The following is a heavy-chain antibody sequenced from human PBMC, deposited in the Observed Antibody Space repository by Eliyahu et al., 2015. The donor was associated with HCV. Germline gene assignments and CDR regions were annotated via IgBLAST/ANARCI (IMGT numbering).Heavy chain of an antibody. CDR3: ARGGASSRYFDY. J-gene: IGHJ4*02. D-gene: IGHD6-13*01. Sequence: QVQLQESGPGLVKPSETLSLTCTVSGDSISGDYWSWIRQPPGKGLEWIAWIFDSGTTNYNPSLKSRVTISEDTSKNQFSLKVYSVTAADTAVYYCARGGASSRYFDYWGQGIQVTVSS. CDR1: GDSISGDY. CDR2: IFDSGTT. V-gene: IGHV4-59*01.